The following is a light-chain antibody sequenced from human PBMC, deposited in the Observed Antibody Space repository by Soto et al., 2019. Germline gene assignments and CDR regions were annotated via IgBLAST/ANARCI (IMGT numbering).Light chain of an antibody. CDR3: TSFAPGRIYV. J-gene: IGLJ1*01. CDR1: SSDVGTYKY. V-gene: IGLV2-14*03. Sequence: QSALTQPASVSGSPGQSITISCTGTSSDVGTYKYVSWYQQHPGKAPKLIIYGVSNRPSGVSNRFSGSKSGNTAFLTISGLQPEDEADYYCTSFAPGRIYVFGSGTKVTVL. CDR2: GVS.